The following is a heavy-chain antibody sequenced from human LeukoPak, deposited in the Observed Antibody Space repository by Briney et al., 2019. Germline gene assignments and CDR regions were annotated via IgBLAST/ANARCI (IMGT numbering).Heavy chain of an antibody. D-gene: IGHD4-17*01. CDR1: GFTFDDYG. V-gene: IGHV3-20*04. CDR3: ARVKVRYGDYDFDY. J-gene: IGHJ4*02. CDR2: INWNGGST. Sequence: GGSLRLSCTASGFTFDDYGMSWVRQAPVKGLEWVSGINWNGGSTGYADSVKGRFTISRDNAKNSLYLQMNSLRAEDTALYYCARVKVRYGDYDFDYWGQGTLVTVSS.